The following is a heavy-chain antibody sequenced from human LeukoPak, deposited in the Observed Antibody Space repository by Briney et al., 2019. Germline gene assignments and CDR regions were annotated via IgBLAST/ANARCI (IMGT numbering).Heavy chain of an antibody. J-gene: IGHJ4*02. CDR3: ARDRKTGKYYDFWSGYRD. CDR1: GGSFSGYY. V-gene: IGHV4-34*01. D-gene: IGHD3-3*01. CDR2: INHSGST. Sequence: PSETLSLTCAVYGGSFSGYYWSWIRQPPGKGLEWIGKINHSGSTNYNPSLKSRVTISVDTSKNQFSLKLSSVTAADTAVYYCARDRKTGKYYDFWSGYRDWGQGTLVTVSS.